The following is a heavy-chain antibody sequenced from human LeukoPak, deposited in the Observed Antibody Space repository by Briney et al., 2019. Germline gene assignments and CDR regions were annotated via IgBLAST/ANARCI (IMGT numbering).Heavy chain of an antibody. D-gene: IGHD3-10*01. V-gene: IGHV1-46*01. CDR1: GYTFTNYY. J-gene: IGHJ4*02. CDR3: ARDRLLWFGEPFDY. Sequence: ASVKVSCKASGYTFTNYYIHWVRQAPGQGLEWMGIINSNGGSTSYAQKLQGRVTMTSDTSAATVSMELSSLRSEDTAVYYCARDRLLWFGEPFDYWGQGPLVTVSS. CDR2: INSNGGST.